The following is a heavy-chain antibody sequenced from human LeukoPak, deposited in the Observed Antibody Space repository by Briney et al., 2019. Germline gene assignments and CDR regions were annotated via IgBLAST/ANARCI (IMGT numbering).Heavy chain of an antibody. V-gene: IGHV3-30*04. J-gene: IGHJ4*02. Sequence: GRSLRLSCAASGFTLSSYAMHWVRQAPGKGLEWVAVISYDGSNKYYADSVKGRFTISRDNSKNTLYLQMNSLRAEDTAVYYCARRSGYSYGYDLFDYWGQGTLVTVSS. D-gene: IGHD5-18*01. CDR3: ARRSGYSYGYDLFDY. CDR1: GFTLSSYA. CDR2: ISYDGSNK.